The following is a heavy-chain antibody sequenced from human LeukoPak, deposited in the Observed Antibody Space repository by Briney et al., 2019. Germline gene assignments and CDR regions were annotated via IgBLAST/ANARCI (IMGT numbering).Heavy chain of an antibody. CDR2: IASKTYGGTA. V-gene: IGHV3-49*04. Sequence: PGGSLRLSCTASGFTFGDYAMTWVRQAPGKGLEWVGFIASKTYGGTAEYAASVKGRFTISRDDSKSIAYLQLNSLKSEDTAVYHCAKAGALVSYYFDYWGQGTLVTVSS. D-gene: IGHD1-26*01. J-gene: IGHJ4*02. CDR3: AKAGALVSYYFDY. CDR1: GFTFGDYA.